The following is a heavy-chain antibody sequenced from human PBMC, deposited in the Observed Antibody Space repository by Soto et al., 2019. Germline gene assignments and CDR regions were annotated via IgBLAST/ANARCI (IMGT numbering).Heavy chain of an antibody. CDR1: GYSFTSYW. V-gene: IGHV5-51*01. J-gene: IGHJ6*02. CDR2: IYPDDSET. CDR3: SRPYGMDV. Sequence: GESLKISCKGSGYSFTSYWIGWVRQMPGKGLEWMGVIYPDDSETRYSPSFQGQVTISADKSISTAYLQWSSPKASDTAMYYCSRPYGMDVWGQGTTVTVSS.